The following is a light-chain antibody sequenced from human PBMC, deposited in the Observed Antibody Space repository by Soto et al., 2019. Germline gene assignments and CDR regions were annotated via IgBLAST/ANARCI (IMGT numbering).Light chain of an antibody. CDR2: GAS. CDR1: QSVSDN. V-gene: IGKV3D-11*02. CDR3: QQRSNWQGAT. Sequence: EIVMTQSPFTLSVSPGERATLSCRASQSVSDNLAWYQQKPGQAPRLLIYGASTRATGIPARFSGSGSGTDFTLTISSLEPEDFAVYYCQQRSNWQGATFGGGTKVDI. J-gene: IGKJ4*01.